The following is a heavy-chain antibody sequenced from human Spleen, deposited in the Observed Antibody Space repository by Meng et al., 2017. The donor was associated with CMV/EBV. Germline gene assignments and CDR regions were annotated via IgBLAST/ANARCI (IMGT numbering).Heavy chain of an antibody. CDR3: ARAGPYRTQNWFDY. J-gene: IGHJ5*01. CDR1: GYPVSSYA. Sequence: ASGYPVSSYAITWVRQAPGQGLEWMGWISANDGSTYYAQTLQGRVTMSTDKATSTVYLELNSLRSDDTAVYYCARAGPYRTQNWFDYWGQGTLVTVSS. V-gene: IGHV1-18*01. D-gene: IGHD3-16*01. CDR2: ISANDGST.